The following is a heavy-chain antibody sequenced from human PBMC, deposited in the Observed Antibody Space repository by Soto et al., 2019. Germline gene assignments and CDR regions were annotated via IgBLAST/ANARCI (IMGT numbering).Heavy chain of an antibody. D-gene: IGHD7-27*01. Sequence: SRRPCSAPSLFAVTPSALHCVLQAPGRGLEGVALMSNDGGKKHDAESVEGRFTISVDSSRNTLYLQLTSLRPDDTAVYLCARDGGNTGGFGFFDFWGQGKLVTVSS. CDR2: MSNDGGKK. CDR3: ARDGGNTGGFGFFDF. CDR1: LFAVTPSA. J-gene: IGHJ5*01. V-gene: IGHV3-30-3*01.